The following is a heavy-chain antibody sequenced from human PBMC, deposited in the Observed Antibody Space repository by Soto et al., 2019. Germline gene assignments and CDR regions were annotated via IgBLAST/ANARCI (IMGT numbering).Heavy chain of an antibody. CDR2: ISYDGSNK. V-gene: IGHV3-30*18. CDR1: GFTFSSYG. Sequence: GGSLRLSCAASGFTFSSYGMHWVRQAPGKGLEWVAVISYDGSNKYYADSVKGRFTISRDNSKNTLYLQMNSLRAEDTAVYYCAKDLHGSAYYDYGMDVWGQGTTVTVSS. J-gene: IGHJ6*02. D-gene: IGHD2-2*03. CDR3: AKDLHGSAYYDYGMDV.